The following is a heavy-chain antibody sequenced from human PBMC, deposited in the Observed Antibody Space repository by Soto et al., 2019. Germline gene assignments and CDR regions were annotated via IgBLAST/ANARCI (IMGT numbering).Heavy chain of an antibody. CDR3: DRSRLIGPYHITGVTCDFHH. Sequence: GSLRLSCAASGFTYTGYWMSLVRQAPREGLEWVANLKQDGSGKNYLDSVKGRFTISRDQAKNSVYMQLNSLRGEDTAGYYCDRSRLIGPYHITGVTCDFHHWGQGALVTVSS. CDR1: GFTYTGYW. V-gene: IGHV3-7*05. CDR2: LKQDGSGK. D-gene: IGHD2-21*02. J-gene: IGHJ1*01.